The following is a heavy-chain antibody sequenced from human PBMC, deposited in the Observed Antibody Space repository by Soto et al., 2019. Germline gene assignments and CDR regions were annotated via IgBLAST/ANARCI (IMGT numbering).Heavy chain of an antibody. CDR1: GFTFSGSA. Sequence: EVQLVESGGGLVQPGGSLKLSCAASGFTFSGSAMHWVRQASGKGLEWVGRIRSKANSYATAYAASVKGRFTISRDDSKNTAYQQMNSLKHDDKAVYYCTRLDLYYYDSSSYAFDIWGQGTVVTVSS. V-gene: IGHV3-73*02. D-gene: IGHD3-22*01. CDR3: TRLDLYYYDSSSYAFDI. J-gene: IGHJ3*02. CDR2: IRSKANSYAT.